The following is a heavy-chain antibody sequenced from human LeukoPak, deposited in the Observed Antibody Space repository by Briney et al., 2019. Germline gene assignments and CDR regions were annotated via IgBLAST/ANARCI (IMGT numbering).Heavy chain of an antibody. CDR3: ARDTRPVMIVVPGYFDY. Sequence: GGPLRLSCAASGFTFSSYAMHWVRQAPGKGLEWVAVISYDGSNKYYADSVKGRFTISRDNSKNTLYLQMNSLRAEDTAVYYCARDTRPVMIVVPGYFDYWGQGTLVTVSS. D-gene: IGHD3-22*01. V-gene: IGHV3-30-3*01. CDR2: ISYDGSNK. J-gene: IGHJ4*02. CDR1: GFTFSSYA.